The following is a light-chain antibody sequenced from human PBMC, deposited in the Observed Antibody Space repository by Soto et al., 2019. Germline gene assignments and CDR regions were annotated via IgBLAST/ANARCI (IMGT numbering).Light chain of an antibody. Sequence: AIRMTQSPSSFSASTGDRVTITRRASQGISSYLAWYQQKPGKAPKLLIYAASTLQSGVPSRFSGSGSGTDFTLTISCLQSEDFATYYCQQYYSYPPVTFGQGTKVDIK. CDR1: QGISSY. CDR2: AAS. J-gene: IGKJ1*01. CDR3: QQYYSYPPVT. V-gene: IGKV1-8*01.